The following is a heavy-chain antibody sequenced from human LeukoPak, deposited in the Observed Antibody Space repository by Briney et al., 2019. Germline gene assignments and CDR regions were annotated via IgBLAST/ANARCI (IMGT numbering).Heavy chain of an antibody. CDR1: GFTFSSYG. CDR3: ARDYVDTAMVTPAFDI. D-gene: IGHD5-18*01. CDR2: IWYDGSNK. Sequence: GGSLRLSCAASGFTFSSYGMHWVRQAPGKGLEWVAVIWYDGSNKYYADSVKGRFTISRDNSKNTLYLQMNSLRAEDTAVYYCARDYVDTAMVTPAFDIWGQGTMVTVSS. J-gene: IGHJ3*02. V-gene: IGHV3-33*01.